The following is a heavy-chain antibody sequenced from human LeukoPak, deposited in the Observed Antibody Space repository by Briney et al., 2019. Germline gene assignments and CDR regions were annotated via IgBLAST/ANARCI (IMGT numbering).Heavy chain of an antibody. V-gene: IGHV3-7*01. D-gene: IGHD1-26*01. CDR2: LKQDGSEK. CDR1: GFTFSSYW. J-gene: IGHJ4*02. Sequence: GGSLRLSCAASGFTFSSYWMSWVRQAPGKGLEWVANLKQDGSEKYYADSVKGRFTISRDNAKNSLYLQMNSLRAEDTAVYYCARLLPVGSGAFDYWGQGTLVTVSS. CDR3: ARLLPVGSGAFDY.